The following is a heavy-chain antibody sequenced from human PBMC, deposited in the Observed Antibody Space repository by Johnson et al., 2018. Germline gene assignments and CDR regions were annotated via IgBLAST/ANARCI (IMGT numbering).Heavy chain of an antibody. CDR3: ANDPSSVSVWFGEVSV. CDR1: GFTFSHYA. Sequence: VQLVESGGGLVQPGGSXRLSCAASGFTFSHYAFTWVRQTPGKGLQWVSAISGSGDSTYYADSVKGRFTISRDNSKNTLYLQMNSLRAEDTAVYYCANDPSSVSVWFGEVSVWGKGTAVIVSS. V-gene: IGHV3-23*04. D-gene: IGHD3-10*01. J-gene: IGHJ6*04. CDR2: ISGSGDST.